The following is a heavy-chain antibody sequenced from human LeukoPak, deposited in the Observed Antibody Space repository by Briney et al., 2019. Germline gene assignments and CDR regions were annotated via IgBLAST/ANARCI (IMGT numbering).Heavy chain of an antibody. CDR1: GGSISSYH. CDR2: IYTSGST. CDR3: ARDRSDFWSGYYYGMDV. J-gene: IGHJ6*02. D-gene: IGHD3-3*01. V-gene: IGHV4-4*07. Sequence: PSEALSLTCTVSGGSISSYHWSWIRQPPGKGLEWIGRIYTSGSTNYNPSLKSRVTMSVDTSKNQFSLKLSSVTAADTAVYYCARDRSDFWSGYYYGMDVWGQGTTVTVSS.